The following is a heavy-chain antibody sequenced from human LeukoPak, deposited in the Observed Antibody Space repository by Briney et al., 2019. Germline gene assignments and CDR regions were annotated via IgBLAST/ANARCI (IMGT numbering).Heavy chain of an antibody. CDR2: ISSSSSSI. Sequence: KPGGSLRLSCAASGFTFSGYNMNWVPQAPGKGLEWVSSISSSSSSIYYAYSVGGLFTISRDNAKTSLYLKMNSLTAEDTAVYYCASRYCTTTNCYAFDHWGQGTLVTVSS. J-gene: IGHJ4*02. CDR3: ASRYCTTTNCYAFDH. V-gene: IGHV3-21*01. CDR1: GFTFSGYN. D-gene: IGHD2-2*01.